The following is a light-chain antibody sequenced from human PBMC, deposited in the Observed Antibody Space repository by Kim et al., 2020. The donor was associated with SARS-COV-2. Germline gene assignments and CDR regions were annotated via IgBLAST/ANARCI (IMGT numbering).Light chain of an antibody. Sequence: EIVMTQSPATLSVSRGERATLSCRASQSVSSNLAWYQQKPGQAPRLLIYGASTRATGIPARFSGSGSGTEFTLTISSLQSEDFAVYYCQQYNNWPPERTFGQGTKVDIK. CDR2: GAS. J-gene: IGKJ1*01. V-gene: IGKV3-15*01. CDR1: QSVSSN. CDR3: QQYNNWPPERT.